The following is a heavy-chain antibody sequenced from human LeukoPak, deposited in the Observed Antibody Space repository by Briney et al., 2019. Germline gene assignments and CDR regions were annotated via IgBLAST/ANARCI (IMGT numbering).Heavy chain of an antibody. CDR2: IRSKAYGGTT. J-gene: IGHJ4*02. CDR3: ARDLYYYDTSGPFDY. V-gene: IGHV3-49*04. D-gene: IGHD3-22*01. CDR1: GFTFGDYA. Sequence: PGRSLRLSCTASGFTFGDYAMSWVRQAPGKGLEWVGFIRSKAYGGTTEYAACVKGRFTISRDDSKSIAYLQMNSLKTEDTAVYYCARDLYYYDTSGPFDYWGQGTLVTVSS.